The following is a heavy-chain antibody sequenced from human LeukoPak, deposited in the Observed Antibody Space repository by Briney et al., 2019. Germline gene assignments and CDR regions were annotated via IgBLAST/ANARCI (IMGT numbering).Heavy chain of an antibody. CDR2: IYHSGST. CDR1: GYSISSGYY. Sequence: SETLSLTCTVSGYSISSGYYWGWIRQPPGKGLEWIGSIYHSGSTYYNPSLKSRVTISVDTSKNQFSLKLRSVTAADTAVYYCARAFASSGWFFPLWGRGTLVTVSS. CDR3: ARAFASSGWFFPL. V-gene: IGHV4-38-2*02. J-gene: IGHJ2*01. D-gene: IGHD6-19*01.